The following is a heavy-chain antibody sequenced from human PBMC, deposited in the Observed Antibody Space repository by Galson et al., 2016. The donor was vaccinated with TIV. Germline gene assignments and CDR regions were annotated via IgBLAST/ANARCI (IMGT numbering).Heavy chain of an antibody. D-gene: IGHD2-15*01. CDR2: ISDGGKT. Sequence: SLRLSCAASGLSVKINYMTWVRQAPGKGLEWVSLISDGGKTYYPDSVKGRFTISRDNSKNTLYLQMNSLRLEDTAVYYCARDRVVDATYYYYYYGIDVWGQGTAVTVSS. V-gene: IGHV3-66*02. CDR1: GLSVKINY. CDR3: ARDRVVDATYYYYYYGIDV. J-gene: IGHJ6*02.